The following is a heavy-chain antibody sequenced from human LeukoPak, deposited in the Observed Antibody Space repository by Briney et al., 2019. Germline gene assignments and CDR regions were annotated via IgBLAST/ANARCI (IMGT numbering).Heavy chain of an antibody. CDR2: INWNGRSI. V-gene: IGHV3-20*04. J-gene: IGHJ4*02. CDR1: GFIFDDYG. Sequence: GGSLRLSCAASGFIFDDYGMSWVRQVPGKGLEWVSGINWNGRSIGYADSVKGRFTISRDNAKKSLYLQMNSLRAEDTAVYYCARDGSSWDGVDYWGQGTLVTVSS. CDR3: ARDGSSWDGVDY. D-gene: IGHD6-13*01.